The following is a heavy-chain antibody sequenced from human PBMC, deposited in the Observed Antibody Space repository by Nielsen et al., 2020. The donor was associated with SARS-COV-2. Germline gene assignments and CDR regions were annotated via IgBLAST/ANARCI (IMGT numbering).Heavy chain of an antibody. CDR2: IYPGDSDT. J-gene: IGHJ6*03. V-gene: IGHV5-51*01. CDR1: GYTFTSYW. Sequence: KVSCKASGYTFTSYWIGWVRQMPGKGLEWMGIIYPGDSDTRYSPSFQGQVTISADKSISTAYLQWSSLKASDTAMYYCARQFEPAAPMDVWGKGTTVTVSS. D-gene: IGHD2-2*01. CDR3: ARQFEPAAPMDV.